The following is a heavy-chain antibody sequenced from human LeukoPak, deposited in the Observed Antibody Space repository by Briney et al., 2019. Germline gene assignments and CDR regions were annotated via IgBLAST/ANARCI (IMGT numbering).Heavy chain of an antibody. Sequence: PGGSLRLSCAASGFDFGAYEMNWVRRAPGKGLEWVAYFAGSDTTKYYADSVRGRFTISRDNAKKSLYLQMNSLRAEDTALYYCTTLGYHLDSWGQGTLVTVSS. CDR3: TTLGYHLDS. CDR1: GFDFGAYE. J-gene: IGHJ4*02. D-gene: IGHD3-22*01. V-gene: IGHV3-48*03. CDR2: FAGSDTTK.